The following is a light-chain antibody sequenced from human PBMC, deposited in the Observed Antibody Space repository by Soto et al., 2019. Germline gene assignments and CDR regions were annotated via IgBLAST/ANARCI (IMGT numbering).Light chain of an antibody. CDR2: GSS. V-gene: IGKV1-6*01. CDR1: HDIRRD. CDR3: LQDFDYPWT. Sequence: AIQLTQSPSSLSASVGDSVTITCRASHDIRRDLAWFQQRPGKAPKILIYGSSDLQSGVPSRFSGSGSGTDLSLTIISLQPEDFATYFCLQDFDYPWTFGQGTKVDIK. J-gene: IGKJ1*01.